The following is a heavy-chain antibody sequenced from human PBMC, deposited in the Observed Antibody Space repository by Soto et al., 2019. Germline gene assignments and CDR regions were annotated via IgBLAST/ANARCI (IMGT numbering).Heavy chain of an antibody. CDR1: GFTFSIYA. CDR2: ISYDGSNK. V-gene: IGHV3-30-3*01. D-gene: IGHD3-22*01. J-gene: IGHJ4*02. Sequence: WGSLIVSCAASGFTFSIYAMDWVRQAPGKGLDLVPVISYDGSNKYYADSVKGRFTISRDNSKNTLYLQMNSLRAEDTAVYYCARDKISDPRYITMIVAVTSYFDFWGQGTLVTVSS. CDR3: ARDKISDPRYITMIVAVTSYFDF.